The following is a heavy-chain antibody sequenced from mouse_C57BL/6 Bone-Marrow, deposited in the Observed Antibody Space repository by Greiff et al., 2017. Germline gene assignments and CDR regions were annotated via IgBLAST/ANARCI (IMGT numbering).Heavy chain of an antibody. CDR1: GYTFTSYG. V-gene: IGHV1-81*01. CDR2: IYPRSGNT. CDR3: ARGDYYGPLY. D-gene: IGHD1-1*01. J-gene: IGHJ4*01. Sequence: VKLQESGAELARPGASVKLSCKASGYTFTSYGISWVKQRTGQGLEWIGEIYPRSGNTYYNEKFKGKATLTADKSSSTAYMELRSLTSEDSAVYFCARGDYYGPLYWGQGTSVTVSS.